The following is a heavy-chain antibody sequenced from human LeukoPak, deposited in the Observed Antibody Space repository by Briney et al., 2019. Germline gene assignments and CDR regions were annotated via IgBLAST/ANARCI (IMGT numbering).Heavy chain of an antibody. D-gene: IGHD3-9*01. Sequence: GGSLRLSCAASGFTFSSYSMNWVRQAPGKGLEWVSYISSSSSTIYYADSVKGRFTISRDNAKNSLYLQMNSLRAEDTAVYYCARDYPYGRILAGHYYMDVWGKRTTVTVSS. J-gene: IGHJ6*03. CDR3: ARDYPYGRILAGHYYMDV. CDR1: GFTFSSYS. V-gene: IGHV3-48*04. CDR2: ISSSSSTI.